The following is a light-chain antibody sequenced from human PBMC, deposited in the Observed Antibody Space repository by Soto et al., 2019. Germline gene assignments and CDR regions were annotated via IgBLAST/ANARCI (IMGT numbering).Light chain of an antibody. Sequence: ILLTQSPGTLSLSPGERATISCRAIQSVSSSYLAWYQQKPGQAPRLLIYGASSRATGIPDRFSGSGSGTDFTLTISRLEPEDFAVYYCQQYGSSLITFGQGTRLEIK. CDR2: GAS. CDR3: QQYGSSLIT. CDR1: QSVSSSY. J-gene: IGKJ5*01. V-gene: IGKV3-20*01.